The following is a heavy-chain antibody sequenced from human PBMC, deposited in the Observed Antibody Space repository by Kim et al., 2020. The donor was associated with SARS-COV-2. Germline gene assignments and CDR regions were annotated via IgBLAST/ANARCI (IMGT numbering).Heavy chain of an antibody. CDR1: GFTFSSYA. CDR3: ARTSSNYGYYFDY. J-gene: IGHJ4*02. V-gene: IGHV3-30-3*01. D-gene: IGHD4-4*01. CDR2: ISYDGSNK. Sequence: GGSLRLSCAASGFTFSSYAMHWVRQAPGKGLEWVAVISYDGSNKYYADSVKGRFTISRDNSKNTLYLQMNSLRAEDTAVYYCARTSSNYGYYFDYWGQGT.